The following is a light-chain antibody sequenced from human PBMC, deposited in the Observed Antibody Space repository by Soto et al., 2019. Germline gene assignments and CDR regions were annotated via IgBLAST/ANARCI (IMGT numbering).Light chain of an antibody. Sequence: DIQMTQSPSSLSASVGDRVTISCRASQTISTYLHWYQHKPGKVPRLLISDVSTLQSVVPGRFRGSGSETEFTLTISRLEPEDFAVYYCQQYGSSPWITFGQGTRLEI. CDR3: QQYGSSPWIT. V-gene: IGKV1-39*01. CDR1: QTISTY. J-gene: IGKJ5*01. CDR2: DVS.